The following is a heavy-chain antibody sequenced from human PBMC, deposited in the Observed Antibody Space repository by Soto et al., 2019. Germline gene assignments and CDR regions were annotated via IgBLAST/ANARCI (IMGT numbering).Heavy chain of an antibody. CDR2: IYYRGST. Sequence: QVQLQESGPGLVKPSQTLSLTCTVSGGSISRSDYYWSWLRQSPGRGLEWIGYIYYRGSTYYNPSLRSRVAISVDTSKSQFSLKLSSVTAADTAVYFCAGDYDSSGYISYWGQGTLVTVSS. CDR3: AGDYDSSGYISY. CDR1: GGSISRSDYY. J-gene: IGHJ4*02. V-gene: IGHV4-30-4*01. D-gene: IGHD3-22*01.